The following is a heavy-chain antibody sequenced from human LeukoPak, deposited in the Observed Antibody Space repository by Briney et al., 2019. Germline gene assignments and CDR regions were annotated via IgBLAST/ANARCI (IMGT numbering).Heavy chain of an antibody. D-gene: IGHD1-26*01. CDR3: ARLWGARAFDY. V-gene: IGHV3-48*03. Sequence: GGSLRLSCAASGFTFSNYEMNWVRQAPGKGLEWVSYISSSGTTTFHADSVKDQFTTSRDNSKNSLSLRMNSLRVEDTAVYYCARLWGARAFDYWGQGTLVTVSS. CDR2: ISSSGTTT. CDR1: GFTFSNYE. J-gene: IGHJ4*02.